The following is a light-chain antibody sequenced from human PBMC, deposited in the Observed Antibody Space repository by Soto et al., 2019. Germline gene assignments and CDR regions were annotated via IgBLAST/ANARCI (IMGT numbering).Light chain of an antibody. CDR3: SPDTTSTPVV. CDR2: EVS. CDR1: SSDAGGYNF. Sequence: QSALIRPGSVFGSPGQPITFSRTGTSSDAGGYNFVSWYQQHAGKAPKHMIYEVSSRPAGVSSRCSGSKSGNTASLTISGLQPENEADYYCSPDTTSTPVVFGTGTKVTVL. J-gene: IGLJ1*01. V-gene: IGLV2-14*03.